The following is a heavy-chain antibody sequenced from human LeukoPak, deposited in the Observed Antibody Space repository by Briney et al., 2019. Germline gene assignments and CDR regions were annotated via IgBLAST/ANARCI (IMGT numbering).Heavy chain of an antibody. CDR3: ARTKYGSGSYEFDP. V-gene: IGHV1-2*02. CDR1: GYTFTGYY. D-gene: IGHD3-10*01. J-gene: IGHJ5*02. CDR2: NNPNSGGT. Sequence: ASVKVSCNASGYTFTGYYMHWVRQAPGQGLEWMGWNNPNSGGTNYAQKFQGRVTMTRDTSISTAYMELSRLRSDDTAVYYCARTKYGSGSYEFDPWGQGTLVSVSS.